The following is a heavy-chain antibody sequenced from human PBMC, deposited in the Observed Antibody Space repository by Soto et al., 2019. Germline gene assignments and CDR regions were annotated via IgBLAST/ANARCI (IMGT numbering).Heavy chain of an antibody. CDR1: GFTFSIYA. CDR3: AKGYDFWSEGYFDY. V-gene: IGHV3-23*01. J-gene: IGHJ4*02. CDR2: ISGSGGST. Sequence: GGSLRLSCAASGFTFSIYAMSWVRQAPGKGLEWVSAISGSGGSTYYADSVKGRFTISRDNSKNTLYLQMNSLRAEDTAVYYCAKGYDFWSEGYFDYWGQGTLVTVSS. D-gene: IGHD3-3*01.